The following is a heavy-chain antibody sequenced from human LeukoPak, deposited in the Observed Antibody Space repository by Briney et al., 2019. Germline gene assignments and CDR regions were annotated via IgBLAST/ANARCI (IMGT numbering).Heavy chain of an antibody. CDR2: IKQDGSEK. Sequence: VGGLRVSCAASGVTFSSYWMSWVRQAPGKGRGRVSNIKQDGSEKYYEDSVKGRFTISRANAKNSLYLQMNSLRAEDTAVYYCARGYSSSWYEIYYYYYYMDVWGKGTPVTVSS. V-gene: IGHV3-7*03. J-gene: IGHJ6*03. D-gene: IGHD6-13*01. CDR3: ARGYSSSWYEIYYYYYYMDV. CDR1: GVTFSSYW.